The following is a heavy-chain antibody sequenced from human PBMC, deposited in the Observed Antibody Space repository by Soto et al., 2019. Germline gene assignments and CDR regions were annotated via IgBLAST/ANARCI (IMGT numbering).Heavy chain of an antibody. D-gene: IGHD2-2*01. CDR1: GGTFSSYA. Sequence: QVPLVQSGAEVKKPGSSVKVSCKASGGTFSSYAISWVRQAPGQGLEWMGGIIPIFGTANYAQKFQGRVTITADKSTSTAYMELSSLRSEDTAVYYCARTNRDIVVVPAPYYYYGMDVWGQGTTVTVSS. J-gene: IGHJ6*02. CDR2: IIPIFGTA. V-gene: IGHV1-69*06. CDR3: ARTNRDIVVVPAPYYYYGMDV.